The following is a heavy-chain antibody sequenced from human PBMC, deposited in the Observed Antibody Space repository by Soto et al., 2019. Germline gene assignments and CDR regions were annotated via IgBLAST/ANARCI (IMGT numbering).Heavy chain of an antibody. J-gene: IGHJ6*03. Sequence: SGPTLVNPTETLTLTGTSSGFSLTSPGMCVSWIRQSPGKALEWLALIERDEDDKYYSTSLKTRLTISKATRKNQVVLTMAKMEPADTATYYCARSITGPSRLHGMD. CDR2: IERDEDDK. D-gene: IGHD1-20*01. V-gene: IGHV2-70*13. CDR1: GFSLTSPGMC. CDR3: ARSITGPSRLHGMD.